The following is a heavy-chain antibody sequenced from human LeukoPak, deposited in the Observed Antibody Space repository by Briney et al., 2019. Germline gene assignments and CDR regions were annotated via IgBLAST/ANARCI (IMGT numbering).Heavy chain of an antibody. CDR1: GFTFSSYS. V-gene: IGHV3-66*02. CDR2: IYSGGST. Sequence: PGGSLRLSCAASGFTFSSYSMNWVRQAPGKGLEWVSVIYSGGSTYYADSVKGRFTISRDNSKNTLYLQMNSLRAEDTAVYYCARDLRYFDLWGRGTLVTVSS. CDR3: ARDLRYFDL. D-gene: IGHD3-3*01. J-gene: IGHJ2*01.